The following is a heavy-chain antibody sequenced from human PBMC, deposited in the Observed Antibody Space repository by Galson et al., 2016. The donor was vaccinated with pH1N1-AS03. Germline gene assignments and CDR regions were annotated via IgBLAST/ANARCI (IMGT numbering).Heavy chain of an antibody. Sequence: SVKVSCKASTDNFVDYGISWVRQAPGQGLEWMGGIVPFSVTTDYAQKFQGRISITADDSTSTAYMELSSLTSEDTAVYYCARDRYHGLPGDYYESAYWGQGTLVTVSS. CDR3: ARDRYHGLPGDYYESAY. V-gene: IGHV1-69*13. J-gene: IGHJ4*02. CDR1: TDNFVDYG. D-gene: IGHD3-22*01. CDR2: IVPFSVTT.